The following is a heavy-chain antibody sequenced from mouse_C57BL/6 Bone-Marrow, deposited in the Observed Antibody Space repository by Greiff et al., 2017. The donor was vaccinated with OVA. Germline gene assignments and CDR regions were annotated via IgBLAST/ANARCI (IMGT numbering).Heavy chain of an antibody. CDR1: GFNIKDYY. D-gene: IGHD1-1*01. Sequence: EVQLQESGAELVKPGASVKLSCTASGFNIKDYYMHWVKQRTEQGMEWIGRIDPEDGETKYAPKFKGKATLTADTPSKTAYLQLSSLTSEDTAVYYCAAIYYYGSSYYFDYWGQGTTLTVSS. V-gene: IGHV14-2*01. CDR2: IDPEDGET. CDR3: AAIYYYGSSYYFDY. J-gene: IGHJ2*01.